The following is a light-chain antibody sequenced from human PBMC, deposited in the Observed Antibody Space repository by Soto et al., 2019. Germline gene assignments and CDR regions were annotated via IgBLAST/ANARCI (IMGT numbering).Light chain of an antibody. J-gene: IGKJ2*01. CDR1: QSLAHSDGLTS. CDR2: KTS. Sequence: DVVITQTPLSASVPLGQSASFSCRSSQSLAHSDGLTSLGWLHQRPGQPPRLLIFKTSTRLTGIPDRLSGGGAGTDFTLNISRVEVEDVAVYYCLQATNFPHTFGQGTRLDIK. V-gene: IGKV2-24*01. CDR3: LQATNFPHT.